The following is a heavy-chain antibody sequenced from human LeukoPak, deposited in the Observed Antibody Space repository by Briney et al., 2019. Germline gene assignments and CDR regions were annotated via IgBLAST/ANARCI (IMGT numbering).Heavy chain of an antibody. D-gene: IGHD3-10*01. Sequence: GGSLRLSCAASGFTVSSNYMSWVRQAPGKGLEWVSVTYSGGSTYYADSVKGRFTISRDNSKNTLYLQMNSLRAEDTAVYYCARVGGSGSYYRAFDYWGQGTLVTVSS. V-gene: IGHV3-66*01. CDR1: GFTVSSNY. CDR2: TYSGGST. CDR3: ARVGGSGSYYRAFDY. J-gene: IGHJ4*02.